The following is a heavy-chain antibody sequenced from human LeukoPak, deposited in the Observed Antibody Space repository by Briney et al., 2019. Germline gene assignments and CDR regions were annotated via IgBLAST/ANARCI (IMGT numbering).Heavy chain of an antibody. J-gene: IGHJ6*03. CDR2: ISSISSTI. CDR1: GFTFSSYS. V-gene: IGHV3-48*01. D-gene: IGHD2-2*01. Sequence: PGGSLRLSCAASGFTFSSYSMNWVRQAPGKGREWVSYISSISSTIYYADSVKGRFTISRDNAKNSLYLQMNSLRAEDTAVYYCARDSEDIVVVPAAMVYYYYYYMDVWGKGTTVTVSS. CDR3: ARDSEDIVVVPAAMVYYYYYYMDV.